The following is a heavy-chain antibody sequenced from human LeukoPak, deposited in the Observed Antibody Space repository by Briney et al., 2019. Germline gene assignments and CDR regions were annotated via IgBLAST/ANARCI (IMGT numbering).Heavy chain of an antibody. CDR1: GFTFSSYS. J-gene: IGHJ4*02. CDR2: ISSSSSYI. Sequence: GGSLRLSCAASGFTFSSYSMNWVRQAPGKGLEWVSSISSSSSYIYYADSVKGRFIISRDNSKNTLYLQMNSLRAEDTAVYYCAKGSRSIAVDNLCDYWGQGSLVTVSS. D-gene: IGHD6-19*01. CDR3: AKGSRSIAVDNLCDY. V-gene: IGHV3-21*04.